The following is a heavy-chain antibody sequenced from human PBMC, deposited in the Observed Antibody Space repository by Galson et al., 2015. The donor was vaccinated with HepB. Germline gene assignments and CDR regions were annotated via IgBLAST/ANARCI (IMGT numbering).Heavy chain of an antibody. J-gene: IGHJ4*02. CDR2: IIPIFGTA. V-gene: IGHV1-69*06. CDR3: ARGIDGYNPVDY. D-gene: IGHD5-24*01. Sequence: SVKVSCKASGGTFSSYAISWVRQAPGQGLEWMGGIIPIFGTANYAQKFQGRVTITADKSTSTAYMELSSLRSEDTAVYYCARGIDGYNPVDYWGQGTLVTVSS. CDR1: GGTFSSYA.